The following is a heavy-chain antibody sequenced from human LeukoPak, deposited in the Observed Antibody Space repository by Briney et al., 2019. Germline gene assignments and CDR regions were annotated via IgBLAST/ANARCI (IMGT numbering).Heavy chain of an antibody. CDR3: AKESQDILTGYYVFDY. V-gene: IGHV3-23*01. D-gene: IGHD3-9*01. CDR1: GFTFSSYG. Sequence: GGSLRLSCAASGFTFSSYGMSWVRQAPGKGLEWVSAISGSGGSTYYADSAKGRFTISRDNSKNTLYLQMNSLRAEDTAVYYCAKESQDILTGYYVFDYWGQGTLVTVSS. J-gene: IGHJ4*02. CDR2: ISGSGGST.